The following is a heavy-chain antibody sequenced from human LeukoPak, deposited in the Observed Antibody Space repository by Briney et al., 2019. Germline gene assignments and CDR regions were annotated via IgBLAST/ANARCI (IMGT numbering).Heavy chain of an antibody. J-gene: IGHJ1*01. CDR2: IRQDGSEK. D-gene: IGHD3-3*01. CDR3: MRQNRAYFFGH. Sequence: GGSLRLSCAASGFTFSSYWMTWGRQAPGKGLEWVANIRQDGSEKNYVDSVKGRFTISRDNAKNSLYLQMNSLRVEDTAVYFCMRQNRAYFFGHWGPGTLVTVSS. CDR1: GFTFSSYW. V-gene: IGHV3-7*01.